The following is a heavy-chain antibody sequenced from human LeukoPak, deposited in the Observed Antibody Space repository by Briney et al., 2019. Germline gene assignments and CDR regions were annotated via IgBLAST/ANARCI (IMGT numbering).Heavy chain of an antibody. J-gene: IGHJ3*02. CDR3: ARDHYYDSSGYPLFAFDI. D-gene: IGHD3-22*01. CDR1: GGSISSYY. V-gene: IGHV4-59*12. CDR2: IYYSGST. Sequence: SETLSLTCTVSGGSISSYYWSWIRQPPGKGLEWIGYIYYSGSTNYNPSLKSRVTISVDTSKNQFSLKLSSVTAADTAVYYCARDHYYDSSGYPLFAFDIWGQGTMVTVSS.